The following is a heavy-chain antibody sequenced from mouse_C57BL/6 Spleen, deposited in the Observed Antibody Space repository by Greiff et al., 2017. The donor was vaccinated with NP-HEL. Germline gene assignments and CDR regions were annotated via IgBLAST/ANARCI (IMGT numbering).Heavy chain of an antibody. D-gene: IGHD1-1*01. Sequence: EVQLQQSGAELVRPGASVKLSCTASGFNIKDDYMHWVKQRPEQGLEWIGWIDPENGDTEYASKFQGKATITADTSSNTAYLQLSSLTSEDTAVYYCTTLLRSNFDYWGQGTTLTVSS. CDR2: IDPENGDT. CDR3: TTLLRSNFDY. V-gene: IGHV14-4*01. CDR1: GFNIKDDY. J-gene: IGHJ2*01.